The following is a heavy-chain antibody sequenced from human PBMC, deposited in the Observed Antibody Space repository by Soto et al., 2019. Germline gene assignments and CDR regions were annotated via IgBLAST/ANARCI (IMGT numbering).Heavy chain of an antibody. Sequence: GGSLRLSCAASGFTFSNAWMSWVRQAPGKGLEWVGRIKSKTDGGTTDYAAPVKGRFTNSRDVSKNTLFLQMNSLKTEDTAVYYCTTDGRPTLKTYIVATILVWDYYYMDVWGKGTTVTVSS. CDR3: TTDGRPTLKTYIVATILVWDYYYMDV. V-gene: IGHV3-15*01. CDR2: IKSKTDGGTT. J-gene: IGHJ6*03. CDR1: GFTFSNAW. D-gene: IGHD5-12*01.